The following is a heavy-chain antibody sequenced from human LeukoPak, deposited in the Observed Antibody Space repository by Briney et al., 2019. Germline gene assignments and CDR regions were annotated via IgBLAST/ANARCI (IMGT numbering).Heavy chain of an antibody. CDR1: GGSISSYY. J-gene: IGHJ4*02. D-gene: IGHD4-17*01. V-gene: IGHV4-59*01. CDR2: IYYSGST. Sequence: SETLSLTCTVSGGSISSYYWSWIRQPPGKGLEWIGYIYYSGSTNYNPSLKSRVTISVDTSKNQFSLKLSSVTAADTAVYYCARDSPSGAPLGWGQGTLVTVSS. CDR3: ARDSPSGAPLG.